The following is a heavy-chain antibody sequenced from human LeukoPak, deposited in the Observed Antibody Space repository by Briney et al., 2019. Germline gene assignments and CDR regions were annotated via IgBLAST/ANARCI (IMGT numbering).Heavy chain of an antibody. J-gene: IGHJ2*01. Sequence: GGSLRLSCAASGFTVSSNYMSWARQAPGKVLEWVSVIYSGGSTYYADSVKGRFTISSDNAKNSVSLQMNSLRAEDTAVYYCARGRDYDSSGYYFGWYFDLWGRGTLVTVSS. CDR3: ARGRDYDSSGYYFGWYFDL. CDR2: IYSGGST. D-gene: IGHD3-22*01. V-gene: IGHV3-66*01. CDR1: GFTVSSNY.